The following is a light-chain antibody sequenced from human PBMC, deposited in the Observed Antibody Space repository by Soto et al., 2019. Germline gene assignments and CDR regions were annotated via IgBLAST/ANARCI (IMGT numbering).Light chain of an antibody. V-gene: IGKV1-5*01. CDR3: QEYKSAT. CDR1: QSISDW. J-gene: IGKJ2*01. CDR2: DAS. Sequence: DIQMTQSPSTLSASVGDRVTITCRASQSISDWLAWYQQIPGRAPKLLIYDASTLQSGVLSRFSGSGSGTEFILTISSLQPDDSATYYCQEYKSATFGQGTKLQIK.